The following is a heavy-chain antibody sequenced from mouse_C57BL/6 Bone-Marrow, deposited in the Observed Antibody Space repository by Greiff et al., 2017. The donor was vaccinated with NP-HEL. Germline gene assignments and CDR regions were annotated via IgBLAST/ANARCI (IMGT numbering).Heavy chain of an antibody. CDR2: ILPGSGST. J-gene: IGHJ3*01. D-gene: IGHD1-1*01. CDR3: ARRGYGRGFAY. CDR1: GYTFTGYW. V-gene: IGHV1-9*01. Sequence: QVQLQQSGAELMKPGASVKLSCKATGYTFTGYWIEWVKQRPGHGLEWIGEILPGSGSTNYNEKFKGKATFTVDTSSNTAYMQLSSLTTEDSAIYYCARRGYGRGFAYWGQGTLVTVSA.